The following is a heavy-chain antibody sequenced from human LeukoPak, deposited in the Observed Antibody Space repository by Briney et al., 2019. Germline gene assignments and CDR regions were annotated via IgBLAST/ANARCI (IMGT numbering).Heavy chain of an antibody. Sequence: SETLSLTCAVSGGSVSGSSYYWGWIRQPPGKGLEWIGNIFYTGNTYYNPSLKSRATMSVDTSKNQFSLKLSSVTAADTAVYSCARGCESYWADYFGKYFQHWGQGTLVTVSS. D-gene: IGHD2/OR15-2a*01. CDR2: IFYTGNT. J-gene: IGHJ1*01. CDR1: GGSVSGSSYY. V-gene: IGHV4-39*07. CDR3: ARGCESYWADYFGKYFQH.